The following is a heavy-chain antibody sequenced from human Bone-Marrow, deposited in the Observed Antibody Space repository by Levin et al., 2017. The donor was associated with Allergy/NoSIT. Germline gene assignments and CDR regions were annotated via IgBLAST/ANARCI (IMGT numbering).Heavy chain of an antibody. CDR2: ISGSGGST. D-gene: IGHD3-10*01. Sequence: GGSLRLSCAASGFTFSSYAMSWVRQAPGKGLEWVSAISGSGGSTYYADSVKGRFTISRDNSKNTLYLQMNSLRAEDTAVYYCAQDHIVLLWFRELLYAPYFDYWGQGTLVTVSS. V-gene: IGHV3-23*01. J-gene: IGHJ4*02. CDR3: AQDHIVLLWFRELLYAPYFDY. CDR1: GFTFSSYA.